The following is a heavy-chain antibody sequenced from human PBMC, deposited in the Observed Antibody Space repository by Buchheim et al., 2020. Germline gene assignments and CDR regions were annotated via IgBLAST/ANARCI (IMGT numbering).Heavy chain of an antibody. J-gene: IGHJ6*02. D-gene: IGHD3-10*01. Sequence: EVQLVQSGAEVKKPGESLRISCKGSGYSFTSYWISWVRQMPGKGLEWMGRIDPSDSYTNYSPSFQGHVPISAAKSISPAYPQWSSLKASDTAMYYCARHGSGSYYGGTRYYYGMDVWGQGTT. CDR1: GYSFTSYW. CDR2: IDPSDSYT. CDR3: ARHGSGSYYGGTRYYYGMDV. V-gene: IGHV5-10-1*03.